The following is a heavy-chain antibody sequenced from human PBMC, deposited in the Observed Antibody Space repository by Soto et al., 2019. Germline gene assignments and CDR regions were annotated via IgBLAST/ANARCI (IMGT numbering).Heavy chain of an antibody. CDR2: TIPMFATA. V-gene: IGHV1-69*01. Sequence: QVHLVQSGAEVKKPRSSVKVSCKASGGSVSNYIFAWVRQAPGQGREWMGGTIPMFATAQYAQKLQGRVTITADESTSTVYMDLTSLTSDDTAVYYCARGLFGQQWLVGFDTWGQGTLVTVSS. J-gene: IGHJ4*02. CDR3: ARGLFGQQWLVGFDT. D-gene: IGHD6-19*01. CDR1: GGSVSNYI.